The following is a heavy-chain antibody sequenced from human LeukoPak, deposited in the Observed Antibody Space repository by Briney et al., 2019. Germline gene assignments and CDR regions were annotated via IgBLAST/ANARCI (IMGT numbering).Heavy chain of an antibody. CDR3: ARDSEPDFWSGYYCLDY. J-gene: IGHJ4*02. CDR1: GFTLSNHW. CDR2: ISSSSSYI. V-gene: IGHV3-21*01. Sequence: GGSLRLSCAASGFTLSNHWMSWVRQAPGKGLEWVSSISSSSSYIYYADSVKGRFTISRDNAKNSLYLQMNSLRAEDTAVYYCARDSEPDFWSGYYCLDYWGQGTLVTVSS. D-gene: IGHD3-3*01.